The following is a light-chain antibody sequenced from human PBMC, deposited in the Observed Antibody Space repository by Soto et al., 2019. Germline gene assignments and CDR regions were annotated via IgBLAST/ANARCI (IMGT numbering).Light chain of an antibody. CDR1: SSNIGNNY. V-gene: IGLV1-51*01. CDR2: DNN. J-gene: IGLJ2*01. Sequence: QSVLTQSPSESAAPGQTVTISCSGSSSNIGNNYVSWYQQLPGTAPKLLIYDNNKPPSGIPDRFSGSKSGTSGTLDITGLQTGDEADYYCATWDGSLPGEVFGGGTKLTVL. CDR3: ATWDGSLPGEV.